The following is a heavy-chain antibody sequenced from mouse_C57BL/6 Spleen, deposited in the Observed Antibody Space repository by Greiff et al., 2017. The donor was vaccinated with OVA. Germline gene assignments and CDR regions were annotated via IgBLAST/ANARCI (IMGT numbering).Heavy chain of an antibody. V-gene: IGHV1-59*01. CDR3: ARWVTTVYYFDY. J-gene: IGHJ2*01. CDR1: GYTFTSYW. Sequence: QVQLQQPGAELVRPGTSVKLSCKASGYTFTSYWMHWVKQRPGQGLEWIGVIDPSDSYTNYNQKFKGKATLTVETSSSTAYMQLSSLTSEDSAVYYCARWVTTVYYFDYWGQGTTLTVSS. CDR2: IDPSDSYT. D-gene: IGHD2-2*01.